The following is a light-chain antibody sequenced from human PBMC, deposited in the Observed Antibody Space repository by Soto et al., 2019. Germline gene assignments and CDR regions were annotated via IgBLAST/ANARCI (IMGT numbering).Light chain of an antibody. V-gene: IGKV3-11*01. CDR2: DAS. CDR3: QQRTSWPLT. J-gene: IGKJ4*01. CDR1: QSVSNNY. Sequence: EIVLTQSPATLSLSPGERATLSCRASQSVSNNYLAWYQQKPGQAPRLLIYDASNRATGIPVRFSGSGSGTDFTLTISSLGPDDFAVYYCQQRTSWPLTFGGGTKVDIK.